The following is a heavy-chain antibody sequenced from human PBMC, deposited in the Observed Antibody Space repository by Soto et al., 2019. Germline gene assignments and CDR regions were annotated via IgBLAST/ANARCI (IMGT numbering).Heavy chain of an antibody. CDR1: GYTFNSYG. CDR2: ISPYDDNT. Sequence: QVQLVQSGTEVKKPGASVKVSCKASGYTFNSYGISWVRQAPGQGLEWMGWISPYDDNTNYAQNPQGRVTMPTATTTRTAYMELRSLRSDDTAVYYCARGGYYDSSGSRNYHYYGMDAWGQGTTVTVS. J-gene: IGHJ6*02. D-gene: IGHD3-22*01. V-gene: IGHV1-18*01. CDR3: ARGGYYDSSGSRNYHYYGMDA.